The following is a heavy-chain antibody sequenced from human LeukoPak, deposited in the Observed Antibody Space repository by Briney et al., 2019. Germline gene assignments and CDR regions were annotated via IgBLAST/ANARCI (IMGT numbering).Heavy chain of an antibody. V-gene: IGHV3-23*01. J-gene: IGHJ4*02. CDR1: GFTFSSYA. CDR3: AKVVMIVVVTPYYFDY. Sequence: PGGSLRLSCAASGFTFSSYAMSWVRQAPGKGLEWVSAISGSGGSTYYADSVKGRFTISRDNSKNTLYLQMNSLRVEDTAVYYCAKVVMIVVVTPYYFDYWGQGTLVTVSS. CDR2: ISGSGGST. D-gene: IGHD3-22*01.